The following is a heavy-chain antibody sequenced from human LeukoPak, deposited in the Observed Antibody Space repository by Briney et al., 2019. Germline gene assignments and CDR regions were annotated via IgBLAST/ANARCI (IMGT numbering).Heavy chain of an antibody. CDR2: ISGRGDST. J-gene: IGHJ4*02. D-gene: IGHD3-22*01. CDR3: AKDGSSSSTYYFYFDY. V-gene: IGHV3-23*01. CDR1: GFIFNDYA. Sequence: GGSLRLSCAASGFIFNDYAMSWVRQVPGKGLEWVSAISGRGDSTYYADSVKGRFTISRDYSKNTLYLQMNSLRAEDTAVYYCAKDGSSSSTYYFYFDYWGQGTLVTVSS.